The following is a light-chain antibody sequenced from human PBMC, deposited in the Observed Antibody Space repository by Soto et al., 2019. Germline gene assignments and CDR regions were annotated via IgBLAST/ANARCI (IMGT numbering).Light chain of an antibody. CDR2: GAS. CDR1: QSVSSN. Sequence: GVTKSPATVSVSTGERATLSCRDSQSVSSNLAWYQQRPGQAPRRIVYGASTRATGVPARFSGSGCVSEFTRTIASLQCEGFAVDYCQQFSNWPQWAFGQGTMV. V-gene: IGKV3-15*01. CDR3: QQFSNWPQWA. J-gene: IGKJ1*01.